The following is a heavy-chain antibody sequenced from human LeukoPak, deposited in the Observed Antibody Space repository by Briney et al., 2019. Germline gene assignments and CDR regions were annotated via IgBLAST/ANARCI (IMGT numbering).Heavy chain of an antibody. CDR2: ISNTGYSM. D-gene: IGHD5-12*01. J-gene: IGHJ4*02. CDR1: GFTFSDYY. Sequence: PGGSLRLSXAASGFTFSDYYMTWIRQAPGKGLEWLSYISNTGYSMYYADSLQGRFTISRDNNKRSLYLEIKNLRAEDTAVYFCARDRYSGYDGNYYDYWGQGTPVTVSS. V-gene: IGHV3-11*04. CDR3: ARDRYSGYDGNYYDY.